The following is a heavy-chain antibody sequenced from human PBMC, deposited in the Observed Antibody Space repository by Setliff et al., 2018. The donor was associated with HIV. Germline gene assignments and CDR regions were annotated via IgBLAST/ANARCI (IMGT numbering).Heavy chain of an antibody. CDR3: ATAANCGGDCRYYMDA. V-gene: IGHV1-24*01. Sequence: ASVKVSCKVSGYTLTELSMHWVRQAPGKGLEWMGGFDPEDGETIYAQKFQGRVTMTEDTSTDTAYMELSSLRSEDTAVYYCATAANCGGDCRYYMDARGKGTTVTVSS. D-gene: IGHD2-21*02. CDR1: GYTLTELS. J-gene: IGHJ6*03. CDR2: FDPEDGET.